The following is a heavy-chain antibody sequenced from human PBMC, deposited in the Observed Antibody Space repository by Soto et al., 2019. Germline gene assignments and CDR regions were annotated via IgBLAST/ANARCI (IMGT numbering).Heavy chain of an antibody. Sequence: QVQLVQSGAEVKKPGSSVKVSCKASGGTFSSYAISWVRQAPGQGLEWMGGIIPIFGTANYAQKFQGRVTITADESTXXAXMXXSSLRSEDTAVYYCAIQGGIVLVPAAMTSVYGMDVWGQGTTVTVSS. CDR3: AIQGGIVLVPAAMTSVYGMDV. J-gene: IGHJ6*02. CDR1: GGTFSSYA. V-gene: IGHV1-69*12. D-gene: IGHD2-2*01. CDR2: IIPIFGTA.